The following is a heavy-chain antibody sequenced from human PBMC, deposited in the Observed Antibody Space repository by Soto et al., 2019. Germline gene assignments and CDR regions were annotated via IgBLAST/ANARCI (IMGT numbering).Heavy chain of an antibody. CDR3: AIRYRSGWYY. D-gene: IGHD2-15*01. V-gene: IGHV4-4*02. Sequence: QVQLQESGPGLVKPSETLSLTCAVTGDSFSNNNWWSWVRQAPGMGLEWIGEIYHSGITYYNPSLESRVTISVDKSKNQFSRKLTSVTAADTAVYYCAIRYRSGWYYWCQGTLVTVSS. J-gene: IGHJ4*02. CDR2: IYHSGIT. CDR1: GDSFSNNNW.